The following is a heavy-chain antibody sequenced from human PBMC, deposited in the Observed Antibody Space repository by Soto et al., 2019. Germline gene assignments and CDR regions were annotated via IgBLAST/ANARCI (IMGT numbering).Heavy chain of an antibody. D-gene: IGHD3-10*01. CDR3: ASPYYGSGSYY. J-gene: IGHJ4*02. CDR1: GYTFSNYL. CDR2: INAGNGHT. Sequence: QVKLVQSGAEVKKPGALVKVSCEASGYTFSNYLLHWVRQAPGQGLEWMGWINAGNGHTKYSQKFQGRVTFTRDTSATTAYIELSSLRSEDTAVYYCASPYYGSGSYYWGQGTLVTVSS. V-gene: IGHV1-3*01.